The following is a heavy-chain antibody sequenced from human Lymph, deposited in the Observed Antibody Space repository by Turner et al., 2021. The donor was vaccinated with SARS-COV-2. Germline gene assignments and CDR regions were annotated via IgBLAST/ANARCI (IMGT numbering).Heavy chain of an antibody. CDR1: GGTFSSYA. CDR3: ARDSPYCSSTSCYDP. J-gene: IGHJ5*02. Sequence: QVQLVQPGAEVTKPGSSVKVSCKASGGTFSSYAITWVRQAPGQGLEWMGGIIPILAIANYAQKFQGRVTITADKSTSTAYMELSSLRSEDTAVYYCARDSPYCSSTSCYDPWGQGTLVTVSS. V-gene: IGHV1-69*10. CDR2: IIPILAIA. D-gene: IGHD2-2*01.